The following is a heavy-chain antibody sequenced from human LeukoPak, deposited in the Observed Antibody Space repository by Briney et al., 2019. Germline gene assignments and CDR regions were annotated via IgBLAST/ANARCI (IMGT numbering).Heavy chain of an antibody. CDR1: GDSLYY. V-gene: IGHV4-4*08. D-gene: IGHD2-2*01. Sequence: ETLSLTCTVSGDSLYYWGWIRQPPGKGLEWIGSVYSTGHTNYNLSLKSRVTMSIDTSKNQLSLKLTSVTAADTAVYYRARSSTTDPNHYYYYYMDVWGKGTTVTVSS. J-gene: IGHJ6*03. CDR3: ARSSTTDPNHYYYYYMDV. CDR2: VYSTGHT.